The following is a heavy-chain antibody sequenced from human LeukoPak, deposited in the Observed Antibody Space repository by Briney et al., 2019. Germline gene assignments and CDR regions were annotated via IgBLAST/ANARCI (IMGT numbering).Heavy chain of an antibody. J-gene: IGHJ4*02. CDR1: GFTFSSYS. CDR2: ISTSSSYI. CDR3: ARSIVSDWYFDY. Sequence: PGGSLRLSCAASGFTFSSYSMNWVRQASGRGLEWVSSISTSSSYIYYADSVKGRFTISRDNAKSSLYLQMNSLRAEDTAVYYCARSIVSDWYFDYWGQGALVTVSS. D-gene: IGHD2-21*02. V-gene: IGHV3-21*01.